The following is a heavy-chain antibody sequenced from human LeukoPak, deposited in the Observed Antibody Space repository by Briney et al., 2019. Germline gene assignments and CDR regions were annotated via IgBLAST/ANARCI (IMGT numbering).Heavy chain of an antibody. D-gene: IGHD3-9*01. CDR2: ISWNSGSI. CDR3: ARWGATGYGDY. CDR1: GFTFDDYA. J-gene: IGHJ4*02. Sequence: GRSLRLSCAVSGFTFDDYAMHWVRQAPGKGLEWVSGISWNSGSIGYADSVKGRFTISRDNAKNSLYLQMNSLRAEDTAVYYCARWGATGYGDYWGQGTLVTVSS. V-gene: IGHV3-9*01.